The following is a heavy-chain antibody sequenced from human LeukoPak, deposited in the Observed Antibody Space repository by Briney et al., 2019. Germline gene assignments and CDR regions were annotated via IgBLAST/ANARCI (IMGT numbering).Heavy chain of an antibody. Sequence: PGGSLRLSCAASGFTFSSYWMHWVRQVPGKGLVWVSRINSDGSSTSYADSMKGGFTISRDNAKNTLYVQINGLRAEDTAVYYCATGSGHDFDIWGRGTMVTVSS. V-gene: IGHV3-74*01. D-gene: IGHD3-10*01. CDR2: INSDGSST. CDR1: GFTFSSYW. J-gene: IGHJ3*02. CDR3: ATGSGHDFDI.